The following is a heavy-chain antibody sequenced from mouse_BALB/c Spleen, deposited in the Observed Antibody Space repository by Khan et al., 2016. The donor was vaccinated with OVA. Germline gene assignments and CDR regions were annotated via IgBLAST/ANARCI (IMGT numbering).Heavy chain of an antibody. J-gene: IGHJ2*01. CDR2: INPTAGYT. CDR1: GFTFTTYW. CDR3: AKGRIDY. D-gene: IGHD1-1*01. V-gene: IGHV1-7*01. Sequence: VQLQESGAELAKPGASVTMSCKASGFTFTTYWMHWVKQRPGQGLEWIGYINPTAGYTDYNQKFKDKATLTADKSSSTAYMQLSSLTSEDSAVYYCAKGRIDYWGQGTTLTVSS.